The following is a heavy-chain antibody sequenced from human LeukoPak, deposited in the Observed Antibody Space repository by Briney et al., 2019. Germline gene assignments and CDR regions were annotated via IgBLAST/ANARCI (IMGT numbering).Heavy chain of an antibody. J-gene: IGHJ4*02. Sequence: GSLRLSCAASGFTFSSYAMSWVRQAPGKGLEWVSAISGSGGSTYYADSVKGRFTISRDNSKNTLYLQMNSLRAEDTAVYYCAKYPYDSSGYYETRYFDYWGQGTLVTVSS. CDR2: ISGSGGST. CDR3: AKYPYDSSGYYETRYFDY. CDR1: GFTFSSYA. V-gene: IGHV3-23*01. D-gene: IGHD3-22*01.